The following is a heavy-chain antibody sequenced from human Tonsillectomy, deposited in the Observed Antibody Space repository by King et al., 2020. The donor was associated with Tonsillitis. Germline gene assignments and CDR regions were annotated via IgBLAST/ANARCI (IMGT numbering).Heavy chain of an antibody. CDR1: GFTFSSYW. J-gene: IGHJ5*01. CDR3: ARSAKAASFDS. CDR2: IKEDGSAK. V-gene: IGHV3-7*03. Sequence: VQLVESGGGLVQPGGSLRLSCVASGFTFSSYWMSWVRQAPGKGLEWVAYIKEDGSAKHYVDSVKGRFTISRDNAKNSLYLQMDSLRAEDTAVYYCARSAKAASFDSWGQGALVTVSS. D-gene: IGHD6-13*01.